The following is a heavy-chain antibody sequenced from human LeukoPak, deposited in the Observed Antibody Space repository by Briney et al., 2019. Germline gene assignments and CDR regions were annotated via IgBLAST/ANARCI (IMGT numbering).Heavy chain of an antibody. V-gene: IGHV3-23*01. J-gene: IGHJ6*02. D-gene: IGHD4-17*01. CDR2: ISGSGGST. CDR3: AKEPPINYGDWYYGMDV. Sequence: PGGSLRLSCAASGFTFSSYAMSWVRQAPGKGLDWVSAISGSGGSTYYADSVKGRFTISRDNSKNTLYLQMNSLRAEDTAVYYCAKEPPINYGDWYYGMDVWGQGTTVTVSS. CDR1: GFTFSSYA.